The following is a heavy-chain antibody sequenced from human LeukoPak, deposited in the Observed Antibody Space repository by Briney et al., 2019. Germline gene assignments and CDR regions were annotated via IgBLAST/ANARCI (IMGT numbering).Heavy chain of an antibody. CDR3: ARTVKPAFFSEH. J-gene: IGHJ4*02. CDR1: GYSFTSYW. D-gene: IGHD1/OR15-1a*01. Sequence: GESLKISCKGSGYSFTSYWIGWVRQMPGKGLEWIGIIYPGDSEIRLTPSCQGQATSSVDTSINTASLQWSSLKTSDAAMFYCARTVKPAFFSEHWGQGTPVSVSS. CDR2: IYPGDSEI. V-gene: IGHV5-51*01.